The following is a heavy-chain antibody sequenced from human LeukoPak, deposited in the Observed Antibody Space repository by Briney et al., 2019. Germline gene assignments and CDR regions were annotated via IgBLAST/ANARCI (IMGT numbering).Heavy chain of an antibody. V-gene: IGHV1-69*13. CDR3: ARARLGVRGVIIGSPFGPQFDL. J-gene: IGHJ5*02. CDR2: IIPIFGTA. D-gene: IGHD3-10*01. CDR1: GGTFSSYA. Sequence: ASVKVSCKASGGTFSSYAISWVRQAPGQGLEWMGGIIPIFGTANYAQKFQGRVTITADESTSTAYMELSSLRSEDTAVYYCARARLGVRGVIIGSPFGPQFDLWGQGTLVSVFS.